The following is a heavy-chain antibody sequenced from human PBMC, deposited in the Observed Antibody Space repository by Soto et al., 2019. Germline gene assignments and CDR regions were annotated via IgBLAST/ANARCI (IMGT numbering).Heavy chain of an antibody. CDR1: GDSISDYFY. D-gene: IGHD2-15*01. Sequence: QVQLQGSGPGQVKPSETLSLTYTVSGDSISDYFYWSWIRQPAGKGLEWIGRIYTVGTTKYNPSLKSRVTLSLDKSKNRFSLRLSSVTAADTAVYYFAREVRGGFTGIFDQWGRGSRVTVSS. CDR2: IYTVGTT. CDR3: AREVRGGFTGIFDQ. V-gene: IGHV4-4*07. J-gene: IGHJ4*02.